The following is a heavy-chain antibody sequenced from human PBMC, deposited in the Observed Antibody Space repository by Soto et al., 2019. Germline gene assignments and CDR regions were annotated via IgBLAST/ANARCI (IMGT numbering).Heavy chain of an antibody. CDR2: ISGSGGST. D-gene: IGHD6-6*01. CDR1: GFTFSSYA. J-gene: IGHJ4*02. V-gene: IGHV3-23*01. CDR3: AKGSIAARPFDY. Sequence: LSLTCAASGFTFSSYAMSWVRQAPGKGLEWVSAISGSGGSTYYADSVKGRFTISRDNSKNTLYLQMNSLRAEDTAVYYCAKGSIAARPFDYWGQGTLVTVSS.